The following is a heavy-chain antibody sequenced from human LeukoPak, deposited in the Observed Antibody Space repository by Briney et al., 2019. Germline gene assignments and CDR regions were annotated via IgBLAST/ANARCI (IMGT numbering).Heavy chain of an antibody. Sequence: GGSLRLSCAASGFTFSSYAMSWVRLAPGKGLEWVSAISGSGGSTYYADSVKGRFTISRDNSKNTLYLQMNSLRAEDTAVYYCPKDAFYCSSTSCYAFDYWGQGTLVTVSS. CDR3: PKDAFYCSSTSCYAFDY. CDR1: GFTFSSYA. J-gene: IGHJ4*02. D-gene: IGHD2-2*01. V-gene: IGHV3-23*01. CDR2: ISGSGGST.